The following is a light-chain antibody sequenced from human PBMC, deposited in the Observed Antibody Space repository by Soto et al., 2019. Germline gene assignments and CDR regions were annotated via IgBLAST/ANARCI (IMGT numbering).Light chain of an antibody. CDR1: NIGSRS. Sequence: SYELTQPPSVSVAPGRTARITCWGNNIGSRSVHWYQQMPGQAPLLVIYYDRDRPSGIPERFSGSNSGNTATLTINRVEAGVEASYYCQVWDSGSGHRVFGGGTKLTVL. V-gene: IGLV3-21*04. J-gene: IGLJ2*01. CDR3: QVWDSGSGHRV. CDR2: YDR.